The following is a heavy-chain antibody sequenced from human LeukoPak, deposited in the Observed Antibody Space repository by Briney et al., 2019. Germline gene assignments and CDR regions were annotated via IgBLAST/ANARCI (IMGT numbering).Heavy chain of an antibody. CDR2: ISSSSSYI. Sequence: GGSLRLSCAASGFTLSSYSMNWVRQAPGKGLEWVSSISSSSSYIYYADSVKGRFTISRDNAKNSLYLQMNSLRAEDTAVYYCARWGIVVVPAAISHPSYYYYMDVWGKGTTVTVSS. D-gene: IGHD2-2*02. CDR1: GFTLSSYS. CDR3: ARWGIVVVPAAISHPSYYYYMDV. J-gene: IGHJ6*03. V-gene: IGHV3-21*01.